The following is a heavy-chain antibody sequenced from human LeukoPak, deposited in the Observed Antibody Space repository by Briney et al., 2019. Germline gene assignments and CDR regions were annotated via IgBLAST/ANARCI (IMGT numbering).Heavy chain of an antibody. CDR3: AREHRSSKYFDS. CDR2: GLYTGNT. CDR1: GGSIAVNHYY. D-gene: IGHD6-6*01. Sequence: PSDTLSLTCSVSGGSIAVNHYYWGWIRQPPGKGLEWIGSGLYTGNTYSNPSLRSRVTISVDTSKNEFSLKMNSVTAADTAVYYCAREHRSSKYFDSWGQGALMIVSS. J-gene: IGHJ4*02. V-gene: IGHV4-39*02.